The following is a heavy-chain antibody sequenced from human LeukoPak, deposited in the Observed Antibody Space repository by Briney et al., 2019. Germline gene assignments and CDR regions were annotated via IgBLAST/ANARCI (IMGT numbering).Heavy chain of an antibody. CDR2: IKQDGGEK. CDR1: GFIFSNYW. J-gene: IGHJ4*02. CDR3: ARDTVTTIYFDY. V-gene: IGHV3-7*01. Sequence: PGGSLRLSCAASGFIFSNYWMTWVRHAPGKGLEWVATIKQDGGEKYYVDSVKGRFIISRDNAKNSLYLQMNSLRAEDTAVYYCARDTVTTIYFDYWGQGTLVTVSS. D-gene: IGHD4-17*01.